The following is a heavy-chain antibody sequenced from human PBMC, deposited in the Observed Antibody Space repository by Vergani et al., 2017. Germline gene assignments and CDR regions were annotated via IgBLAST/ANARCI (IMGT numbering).Heavy chain of an antibody. CDR3: ARHQYPGYCSGGSCYVGGIDY. CDR2: IYPGYSDT. Sequence: EVQLVQSGAEVKKPGESLKISCKGSGYSFTSYWIGWVRPMPGKGLEWMGIIYPGYSDTRYSPSFQGQVTISADKSISTAYLQWSSLKASDTAMYYCARHQYPGYCSGGSCYVGGIDYWGQGTLVTVSS. V-gene: IGHV5-51*01. D-gene: IGHD2-15*01. J-gene: IGHJ4*02. CDR1: GYSFTSYW.